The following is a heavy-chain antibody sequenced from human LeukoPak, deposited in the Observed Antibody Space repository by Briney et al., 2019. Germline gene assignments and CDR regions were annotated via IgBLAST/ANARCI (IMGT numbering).Heavy chain of an antibody. Sequence: AGGSLRLSCAASGFTFSDYSMNWVRQAPGKGLEWVSSISRNSRHVYYGGSVWGRFTISRDDARNSLFLEMNSLRAEDMAVYYCARGLRDAFDIWGQGTMVTVSS. J-gene: IGHJ3*02. CDR1: GFTFSDYS. V-gene: IGHV3-21*01. D-gene: IGHD3-10*01. CDR2: ISRNSRHV. CDR3: ARGLRDAFDI.